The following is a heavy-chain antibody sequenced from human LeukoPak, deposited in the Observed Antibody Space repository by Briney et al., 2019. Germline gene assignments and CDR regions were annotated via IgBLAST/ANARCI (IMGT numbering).Heavy chain of an antibody. J-gene: IGHJ4*02. D-gene: IGHD1-26*01. V-gene: IGHV4-39*01. CDR2: IYYSGST. CDR1: GGSISSSSYY. Sequence: SETLSLTCTVSGGSISSSSYYWGWIRQPPGKGLEWIGSIYYSGSTYYNPSLKSRVTISVDTSKNQFSLKLSSVTAADTAVYYCARSSHSGSLSDYWGQGTLVTVSS. CDR3: ARSSHSGSLSDY.